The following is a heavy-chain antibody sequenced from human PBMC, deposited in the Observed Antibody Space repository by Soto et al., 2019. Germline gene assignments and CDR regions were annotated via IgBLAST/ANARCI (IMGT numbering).Heavy chain of an antibody. Sequence: QVQLVESGGDVVQSGRSLRLSCAASGFPFSTYGMHWVRQAPGKGLEWVAVISSDGGQRHFADSVKGRFTVSRDNSKNTLYLQMNSLRGEDTAMYYCAKGPIVPARPTFDSWGQGTLVTVSS. CDR2: ISSDGGQR. CDR3: AKGPIVPARPTFDS. V-gene: IGHV3-30*18. D-gene: IGHD1-26*01. J-gene: IGHJ4*02. CDR1: GFPFSTYG.